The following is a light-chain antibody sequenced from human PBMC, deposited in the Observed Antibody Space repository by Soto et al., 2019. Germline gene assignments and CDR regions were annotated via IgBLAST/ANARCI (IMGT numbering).Light chain of an antibody. CDR3: CSYAGSYTFV. Sequence: QSALTQPRSVSGSPGQSVTISCTGTSSDVGGYNHVSWYQQHPGKVPKFMIYDVSKRPSGVPDRFSGSKSGNTASLTISRLQAEDEADYYCCSYAGSYTFVFGTGTKLTVL. J-gene: IGLJ1*01. CDR1: SSDVGGYNH. V-gene: IGLV2-11*01. CDR2: DVS.